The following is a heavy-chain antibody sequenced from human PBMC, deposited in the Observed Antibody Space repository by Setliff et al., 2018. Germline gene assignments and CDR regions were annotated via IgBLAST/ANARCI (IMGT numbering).Heavy chain of an antibody. CDR3: ARPQYCSSTSCYEDY. CDR2: IYHSGST. Sequence: SETLSLTCTVSGGSISSSSYYWGWIRQPPGKGLEWIGSIYHSGSTYYNPSLKSRVTISVDTSKNQFSLKLSSVTAADTAVYYCARPQYCSSTSCYEDYWGQGTLVTVSS. D-gene: IGHD2-2*01. CDR1: GGSISSSSYY. V-gene: IGHV4-39*07. J-gene: IGHJ4*02.